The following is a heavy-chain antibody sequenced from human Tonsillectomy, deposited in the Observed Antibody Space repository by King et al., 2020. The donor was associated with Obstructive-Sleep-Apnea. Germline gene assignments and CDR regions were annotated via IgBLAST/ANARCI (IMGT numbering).Heavy chain of an antibody. V-gene: IGHV3-43*01. D-gene: IGHD3-22*01. CDR2: ISWGGGST. Sequence: VQLVESGGVVVQPGGSLRLSCAASGFTFDDYTMHWGRPAPGEGLEWVSLISWGGGSTCYADSVKGRFTISRDNSKNSLYLQINSLRTEDTDLYYCAKXMVGYYDSSGYYGFDYWGQGTLVTVSS. J-gene: IGHJ4*02. CDR1: GFTFDDYT. CDR3: AKXMVGYYDSSGYYGFDY.